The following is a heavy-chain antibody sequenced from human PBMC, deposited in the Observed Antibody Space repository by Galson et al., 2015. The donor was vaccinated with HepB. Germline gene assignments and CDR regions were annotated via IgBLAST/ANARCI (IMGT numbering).Heavy chain of an antibody. Sequence: SVKVSCKASGYTFTGYYMHWVRQAPGQGLEWMGWINPNSGGTNYAQKFQGRVTMTRDTSISTAYMELSRLRSDDTAVYYCAIGTTDIVVVPAAMGGGYFQHWGQGTLVTVST. J-gene: IGHJ1*01. CDR1: GYTFTGYY. CDR2: INPNSGGT. CDR3: AIGTTDIVVVPAAMGGGYFQH. V-gene: IGHV1-2*02. D-gene: IGHD2-2*01.